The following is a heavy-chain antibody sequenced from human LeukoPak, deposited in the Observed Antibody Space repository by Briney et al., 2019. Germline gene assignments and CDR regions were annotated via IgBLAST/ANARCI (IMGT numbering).Heavy chain of an antibody. Sequence: PSETLSLTCTVSDYSISSGYGYYWGWIRQPAGKGLEWIGRIYTSGSTNYNPSLKSRVTMSVDTSKNQFSLKLSSVTAADTAVYYCARGGYIGANRNAFDIWGQGTMVTVSS. CDR1: DYSISSGYGYY. V-gene: IGHV4-61*02. CDR3: ARGGYIGANRNAFDI. CDR2: IYTSGST. J-gene: IGHJ3*02. D-gene: IGHD5-24*01.